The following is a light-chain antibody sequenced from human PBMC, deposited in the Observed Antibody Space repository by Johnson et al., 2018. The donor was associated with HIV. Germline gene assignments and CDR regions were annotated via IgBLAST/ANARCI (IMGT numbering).Light chain of an antibody. V-gene: IGLV1-51*01. J-gene: IGLJ1*01. CDR1: SSNIGNNY. CDR2: DNN. CDR3: GTWDSSLSAGGSYV. Sequence: QPVLTQPPSVSAAPRQKVTISCSGSSSNIGNNYVSWYQQLPGTAPKLLIYDNNKRPSGIPDRFSGSKSGTSATLGITGLQTGDAADYYCGTWDSSLSAGGSYVFGTGTKVTVL.